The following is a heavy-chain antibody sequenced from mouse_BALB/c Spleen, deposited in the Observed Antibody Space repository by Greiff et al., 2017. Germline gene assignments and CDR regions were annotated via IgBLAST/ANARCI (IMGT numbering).Heavy chain of an antibody. V-gene: IGHV1-15*01. CDR2: IDPETGGT. Sequence: VKLVESGAELVRPGASVTLSCKASGYTFTDYEMHWVKQTPVHGLEWIGAIDPETGGTAYNQKFKGKATLTADKSSSTAYMELRSLTSEDSAVYYCTTGLGFDYWGQGTTLTVSS. CDR3: TTGLGFDY. D-gene: IGHD3-3*01. J-gene: IGHJ2*01. CDR1: GYTFTDYE.